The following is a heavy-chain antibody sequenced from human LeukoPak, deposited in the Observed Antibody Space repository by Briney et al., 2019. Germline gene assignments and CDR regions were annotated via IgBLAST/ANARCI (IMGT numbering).Heavy chain of an antibody. V-gene: IGHV1-18*01. D-gene: IGHD2-15*01. CDR1: GYTFTSYG. J-gene: IGHJ5*02. CDR3: ARDIHCSGGSCYYDWFDP. CDR2: ISAYNGNT. Sequence: GASVKVSCKASGYTFTSYGISWVRQAPGQGLEWMGWISAYNGNTNYAQKLQGRVTMTTDTSTSTAYMELRSLRSDDTAVYYCARDIHCSGGSCYYDWFDPWGQGTLVTVSS.